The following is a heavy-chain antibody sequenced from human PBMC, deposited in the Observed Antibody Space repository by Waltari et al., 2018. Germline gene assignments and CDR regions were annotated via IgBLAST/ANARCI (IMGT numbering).Heavy chain of an antibody. D-gene: IGHD6-19*01. CDR3: ARKSIAVAGYGMDV. Sequence: EVQLVESGGGLVQPGGSLRLSCAASGFTVSSNYMSWVRQAPGEGVEWVSVIYSGGSTYYADSVKGRFTISRDNSKNTLYLQMNSLRAEDTAVYYWARKSIAVAGYGMDVWGQGTTVIVSS. CDR2: IYSGGST. J-gene: IGHJ6*02. CDR1: GFTVSSNY. V-gene: IGHV3-66*02.